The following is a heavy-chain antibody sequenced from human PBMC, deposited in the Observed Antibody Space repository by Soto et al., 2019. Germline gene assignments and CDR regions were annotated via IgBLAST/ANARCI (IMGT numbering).Heavy chain of an antibody. CDR1: GGSISSYY. CDR2: IYYSGST. J-gene: IGHJ4*02. V-gene: IGHV4-59*01. Sequence: SETLSLTCTVSGGSISSYYWSWIRQPPGKGLEWIGYIYYSGSTNYNPSLKSRVTISVDTSKNQFSLKLSSVTAADTAVYYCATDGRSWSGYYKGFDYWGQGTLVTVYS. CDR3: ATDGRSWSGYYKGFDY. D-gene: IGHD3-3*01.